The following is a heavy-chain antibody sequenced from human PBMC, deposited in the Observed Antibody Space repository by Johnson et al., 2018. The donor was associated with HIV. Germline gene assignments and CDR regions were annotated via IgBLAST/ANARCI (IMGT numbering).Heavy chain of an antibody. J-gene: IGHJ3*02. CDR2: IGTAGDT. CDR3: ARDKGGIVGYDAFDT. V-gene: IGHV3-13*01. D-gene: IGHD1-26*01. CDR1: GITVGTNY. Sequence: VQLVESGGGLVQPGASLRFSCAASGITVGTNYMSLVRQAPGMGLAWVAVIGTAGDTSYPGSVKGRFSISRENAKNALYLQMDSLRAGDTAVYYCARDKGGIVGYDAFDTWGQGTMVTVSS.